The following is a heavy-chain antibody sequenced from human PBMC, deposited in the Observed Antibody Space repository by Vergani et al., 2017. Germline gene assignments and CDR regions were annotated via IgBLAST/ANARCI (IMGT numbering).Heavy chain of an antibody. Sequence: EVQLVESGGGLVQPGGSLRLSCAASGFTFSSYRMNWVRQAPGKGLEWVSYIRSSSSTIYYADSVKGRFTISRDNAKNSLYLQMNSLRDEDTAVYYCARGAMITFGGVLDYWGQGTLVTVSS. CDR3: ARGAMITFGGVLDY. CDR1: GFTFSSYR. J-gene: IGHJ4*02. V-gene: IGHV3-48*02. D-gene: IGHD3-16*01. CDR2: IRSSSSTI.